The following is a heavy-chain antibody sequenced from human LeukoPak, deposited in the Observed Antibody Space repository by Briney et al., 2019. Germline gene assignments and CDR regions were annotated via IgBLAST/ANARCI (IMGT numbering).Heavy chain of an antibody. CDR2: IYSGGST. Sequence: GGSLRLSCAASGFTVSSNYMSWVRQAPGKGLEWVSVIYSGGSTYYADSVKGRFTISRDNSKNTLYLQMNSLRAEDTAVYYCAKSSYYDSSGYYREYYFDYWGQGTLVTVSS. CDR3: AKSSYYDSSGYYREYYFDY. J-gene: IGHJ4*02. D-gene: IGHD3-22*01. V-gene: IGHV3-53*01. CDR1: GFTVSSNY.